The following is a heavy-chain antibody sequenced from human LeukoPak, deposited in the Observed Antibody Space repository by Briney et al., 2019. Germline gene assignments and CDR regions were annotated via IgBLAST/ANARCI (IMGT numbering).Heavy chain of an antibody. CDR1: GYTFTSYY. V-gene: IGHV1-46*01. D-gene: IGHD6-19*01. CDR3: ARGSGGSGWYRYYYYYMDV. CDR2: INPSGGST. Sequence: ASVKVSCKASGYTFTSYYMHWVRQAPGQGLEWMGIINPSGGSTSYAQKFQGRVTMTRDMSTSTVYMELSSLRSEDTAVYYCARGSGGSGWYRYYYYYMDVWGKGTTVTVSS. J-gene: IGHJ6*03.